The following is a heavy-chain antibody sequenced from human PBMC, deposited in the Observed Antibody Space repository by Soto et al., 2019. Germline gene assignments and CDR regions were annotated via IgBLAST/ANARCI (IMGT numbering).Heavy chain of an antibody. V-gene: IGHV2-5*02. CDR1: GFSLTTGGVA. Sequence: QITLKESGPTLVKPTQTLTLTCTFSGFSLTTGGVAVGWIRQPPGKALEWLALLYWDDDKRYSPSLKSRLSITKDTSKNQVVLTMTIMDPVDTATYDCAHSESSGADCYSRWYFVLWGRGTLVTVSS. CDR2: LYWDDDK. CDR3: AHSESSGADCYSRWYFVL. D-gene: IGHD2-21*02. J-gene: IGHJ2*01.